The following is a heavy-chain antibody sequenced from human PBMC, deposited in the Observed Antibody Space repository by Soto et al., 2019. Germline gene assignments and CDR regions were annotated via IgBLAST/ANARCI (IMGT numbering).Heavy chain of an antibody. CDR1: GFTFSSYE. V-gene: IGHV3-48*03. CDR3: ARDKVWDCSSTSCYYYYGMDV. CDR2: ISSSGSTI. J-gene: IGHJ6*02. Sequence: GGSLRLSCAASGFTFSSYEMNWVRQAPGKGLEWVSYISSSGSTIYYADSVKGRFTISRDNAKNSLYLQMNSLRAEDTAVYYCARDKVWDCSSTSCYYYYGMDVWGQGTTVTAP. D-gene: IGHD2-2*01.